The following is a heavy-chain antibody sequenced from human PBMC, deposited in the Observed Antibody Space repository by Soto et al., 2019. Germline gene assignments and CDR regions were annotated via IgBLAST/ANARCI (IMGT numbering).Heavy chain of an antibody. Sequence: GGSLRLSCAASGFTVSSTYMSWVRQAPGKGLEWVSVIYAGGNTYYADSVKGRFTISRDNSKNTLDLQMSSLRVEDTAVYYCARDAYQIWGLYRGSARPAFDIWGQGTMVTVSS. CDR2: IYAGGNT. J-gene: IGHJ3*02. V-gene: IGHV3-66*01. CDR1: GFTVSSTY. D-gene: IGHD3-16*02. CDR3: ARDAYQIWGLYRGSARPAFDI.